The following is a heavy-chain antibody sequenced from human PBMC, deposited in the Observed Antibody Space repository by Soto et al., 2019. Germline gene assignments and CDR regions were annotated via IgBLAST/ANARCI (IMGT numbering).Heavy chain of an antibody. CDR1: GFTVSSNY. CDR2: IYSGGST. J-gene: IGHJ4*02. V-gene: IGHV3-66*01. D-gene: IGHD3-10*02. CDR3: ARDGVRGPIDY. Sequence: EVQLVESGGGLVQPGGSLRLSCAASGFTVSSNYMSWVRQAPGKGLEWVSVIYSGGSTYYADSVNGRFTISRDNSKHTLYLQMNSLRAEDTAVYYCARDGVRGPIDYWGQGTLVTVSS.